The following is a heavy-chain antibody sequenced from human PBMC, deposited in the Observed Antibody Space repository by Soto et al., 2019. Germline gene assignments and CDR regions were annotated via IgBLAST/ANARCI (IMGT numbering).Heavy chain of an antibody. J-gene: IGHJ5*02. D-gene: IGHD2-2*01. V-gene: IGHV1-18*04. CDR2: ISTYNGNT. Sequence: ASVKVSCKASGYTFSRYGISWVRQAPGQGLEWMGWISTYNGNTNYAQRFQGRVTLTRDTSTDTVSLELSGLRSDDTAVYYCARDDCTSANCYAYNWFDPWGQGTLVTVYS. CDR3: ARDDCTSANCYAYNWFDP. CDR1: GYTFSRYG.